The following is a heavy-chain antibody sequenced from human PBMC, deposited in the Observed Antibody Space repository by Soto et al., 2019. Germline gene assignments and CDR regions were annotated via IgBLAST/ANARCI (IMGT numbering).Heavy chain of an antibody. D-gene: IGHD4-17*01. V-gene: IGHV3-74*01. Sequence: GRSLRLSCAASGFTFSSYWMHWVRQAPGKGLVWVSRINSDGSSTSYADSVKGRFTISRDNAKNTLYLQMNSLRAEDTAVYYCARAGNDYGDYGNYYPGGKNAFDIWGQGTMVTVSS. CDR3: ARAGNDYGDYGNYYPGGKNAFDI. CDR1: GFTFSSYW. CDR2: INSDGSST. J-gene: IGHJ3*02.